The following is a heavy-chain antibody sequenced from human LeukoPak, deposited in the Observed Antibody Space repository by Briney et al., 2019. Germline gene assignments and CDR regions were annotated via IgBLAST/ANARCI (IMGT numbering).Heavy chain of an antibody. D-gene: IGHD6-13*01. Sequence: SETLSLTCTVSGDSISSGSYYWSWIRQPAGKGLEWIGSIYYSGSTYYKPSLKSRVTISLDTSKNQFSLKLSSVTAADTAVYYCARAYSPPQWSPFDYWGQGTLVTVSS. CDR2: IYYSGST. CDR3: ARAYSPPQWSPFDY. J-gene: IGHJ4*02. V-gene: IGHV4-39*07. CDR1: GDSISSGSYY.